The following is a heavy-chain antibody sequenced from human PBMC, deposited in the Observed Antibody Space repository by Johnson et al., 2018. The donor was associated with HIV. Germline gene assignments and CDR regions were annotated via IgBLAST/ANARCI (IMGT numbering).Heavy chain of an antibody. V-gene: IGHV3-30*02. CDR2: IRFDGSNK. Sequence: QVQLVESGGGVVQPGGSLSLSCEVSGFTFSGYAMNWVRQAPGKGLEWVAFIRFDGSNKYYADSVKGRFTISRDNSKNTLYLQMNSLRAEDTAVYYCAKEKDAFDIWGQGTMVTVSS. CDR1: GFTFSGYA. CDR3: AKEKDAFDI. J-gene: IGHJ3*02.